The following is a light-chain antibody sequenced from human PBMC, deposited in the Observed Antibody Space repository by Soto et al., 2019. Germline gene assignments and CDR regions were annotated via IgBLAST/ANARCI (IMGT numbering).Light chain of an antibody. V-gene: IGKV1-5*01. CDR2: DAS. CDR3: QQYNSYSPT. Sequence: DIQMTQSPSTLSASVGDRVTITCRASQSITNWLAWYQQKPGKAPKLLMYDASSLESGVPSRFSGSGSGTEFTLTISSLQPDDVATYYCQQYNSYSPTFGQGTKVEIK. CDR1: QSITNW. J-gene: IGKJ1*01.